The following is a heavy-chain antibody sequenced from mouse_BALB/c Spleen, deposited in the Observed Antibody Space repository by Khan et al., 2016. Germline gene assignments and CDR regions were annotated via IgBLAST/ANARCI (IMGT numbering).Heavy chain of an antibody. Sequence: QVQLQQSGAELVKPGASVKLSCKASGYTFTSYWMHWVKQRPGQGLEWIGEINPSNGRTNYNEKFKSKATLTVDKSSSTAYMQLSSLTSEDSAVYYCAVNFYFDYWGQGTTLTVSS. V-gene: IGHV1S81*02. CDR1: GYTFTSYW. J-gene: IGHJ2*01. D-gene: IGHD1-3*01. CDR2: INPSNGRT. CDR3: AVNFYFDY.